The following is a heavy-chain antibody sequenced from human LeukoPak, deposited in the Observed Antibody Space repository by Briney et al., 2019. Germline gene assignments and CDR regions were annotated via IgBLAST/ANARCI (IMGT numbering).Heavy chain of an antibody. Sequence: SETLSLTCAVYGGSFSGYYWSWIRQPPGKGLEWIGEINHSGSTNYNPSLKSRVTISVDTSKIQFSLKLSSVTAADTAVYYCAGGKGVYSAYLAGGPPPSLPWGKGTLATVS. CDR3: AGGKGVYSAYLAGGPPPSLP. J-gene: IGHJ4*02. CDR1: GGSFSGYY. D-gene: IGHD5-12*01. CDR2: INHSGST. V-gene: IGHV4-34*01.